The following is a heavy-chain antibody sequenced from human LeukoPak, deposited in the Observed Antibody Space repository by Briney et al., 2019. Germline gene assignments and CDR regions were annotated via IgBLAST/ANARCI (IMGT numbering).Heavy chain of an antibody. V-gene: IGHV3-48*04. CDR1: GFTFSTYS. D-gene: IGHD3-10*02. CDR2: ISSSGSTI. Sequence: GGSLRLSCAASGFTFSTYSMNWVRQAPGKGLEWVSYISSSGSTIYYADSVKGRFTISRDNAKNSLYLQMNSLRAEDTAIYYCAELGITMIGGVWGKGTTVTISS. J-gene: IGHJ6*04. CDR3: AELGITMIGGV.